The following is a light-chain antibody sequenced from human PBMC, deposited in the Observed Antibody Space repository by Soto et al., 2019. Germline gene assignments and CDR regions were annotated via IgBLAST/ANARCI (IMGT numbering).Light chain of an antibody. CDR2: FAS. Sequence: DIQMTQSPSSLSASVGDRVTITCRASQDIGSHLAWYQQKPEKAPKSLIYFASTLQSGVPSSFSASGSGTDFTLTISSLQPEDFATYYYQQFRSFPITFGQGKRLEIK. CDR1: QDIGSH. CDR3: QQFRSFPIT. V-gene: IGKV1D-16*01. J-gene: IGKJ5*01.